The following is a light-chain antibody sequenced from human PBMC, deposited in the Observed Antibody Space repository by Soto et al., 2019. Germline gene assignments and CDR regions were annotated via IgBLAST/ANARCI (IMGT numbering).Light chain of an antibody. CDR1: QSVSSSY. J-gene: IGKJ4*01. Sequence: EIVLTQSPGTLSLSPGERATLSCMASQSVSSSYLAWYQQKPGQTPRLLIYGASNRATGIPDRFSGSGSGTDFTLTISRLEPEDFAVYYCQQYGSPLTVGGGTKVDNK. CDR3: QQYGSPLT. V-gene: IGKV3-20*01. CDR2: GAS.